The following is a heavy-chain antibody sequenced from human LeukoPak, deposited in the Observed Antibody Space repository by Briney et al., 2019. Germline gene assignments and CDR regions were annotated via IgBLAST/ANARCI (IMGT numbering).Heavy chain of an antibody. D-gene: IGHD5-18*01. CDR1: GGSISSYY. V-gene: IGHV4-59*01. CDR2: IYYSGST. Sequence: SETLSLTCTVSGGSISSYYWSWIRQPPGKGLEWIGYIYYSGSTIYNPSLKSRVTISVDTSKNQFSLKLSSVTAADTAVYYCARDLGFAAMVLGWFGPWGQGTLVTVSS. CDR3: ARDLGFAAMVLGWFGP. J-gene: IGHJ5*02.